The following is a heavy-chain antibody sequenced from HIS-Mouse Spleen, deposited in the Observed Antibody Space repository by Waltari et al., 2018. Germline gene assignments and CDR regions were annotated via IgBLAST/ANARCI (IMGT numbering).Heavy chain of an antibody. D-gene: IGHD6-13*01. CDR2: IYYSWCT. V-gene: IGHV4-39*07. CDR1: GGSISSSSYY. Sequence: QLQLQESGPGLVKPSETLSLTCTVSGGSISSSSYYWGWIRQPPGKGLEWIGGIYYSWCTYYNPSLKSRVTISVYTSKNQFSLKLSSVTAADTAVYYCAREIPYSSSWYDWYFDLWGRGTLVTVSS. J-gene: IGHJ2*01. CDR3: AREIPYSSSWYDWYFDL.